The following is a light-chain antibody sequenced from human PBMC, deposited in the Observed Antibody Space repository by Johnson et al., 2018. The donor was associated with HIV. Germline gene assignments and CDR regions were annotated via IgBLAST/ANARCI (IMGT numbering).Light chain of an antibody. CDR2: ANN. J-gene: IGLJ1*01. V-gene: IGLV1-51*01. Sequence: QAVLTQPPSVSAAPGQKVTISCSGSSSNIGNNYVSWYQQLPGTAPKLLIYANNKRPSGIPDRFSGSKSGTSATLGITGLQTGDEADYYCGTWDSSLSANVLGTGTKVTVL. CDR3: GTWDSSLSANV. CDR1: SSNIGNNY.